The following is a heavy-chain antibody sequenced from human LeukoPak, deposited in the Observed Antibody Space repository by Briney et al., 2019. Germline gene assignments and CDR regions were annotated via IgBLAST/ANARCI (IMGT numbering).Heavy chain of an antibody. CDR2: IYYSGST. CDR3: ARVGPDCGGDCSNFDY. Sequence: SETLSLTCTVSGGSISSSSYYWGWIRQPPGKGLEWIGSIYYSGSTYYNPSLKSRVTISVDTSKNQFSLKLSSVTAADTAVYYCARVGPDCGGDCSNFDYWGQGTLVTVSS. J-gene: IGHJ4*02. CDR1: GGSISSSSYY. D-gene: IGHD2-21*01. V-gene: IGHV4-39*07.